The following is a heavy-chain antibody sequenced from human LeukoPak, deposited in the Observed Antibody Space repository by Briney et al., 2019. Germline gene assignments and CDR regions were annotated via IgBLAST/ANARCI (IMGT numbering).Heavy chain of an antibody. V-gene: IGHV4-59*01. CDR1: GGSISSYY. D-gene: IGHD5-12*01. Sequence: PSETLSLTCTVSGGSISSYYWSWIRQPPGKELEWIGYIYYSGSTNYNPSLKSRVTISVDTSKNQFSLKLSSVTAADTAVYYCARDHRDSGYDSSRRFDPWGQGTLVTVSS. CDR3: ARDHRDSGYDSSRRFDP. J-gene: IGHJ5*02. CDR2: IYYSGST.